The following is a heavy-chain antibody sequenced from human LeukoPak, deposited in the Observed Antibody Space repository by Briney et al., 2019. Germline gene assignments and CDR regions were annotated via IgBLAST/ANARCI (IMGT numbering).Heavy chain of an antibody. CDR1: GFTFSNAW. CDR2: IKSKTDGGTT. J-gene: IGHJ6*03. CDR3: TTALRPISYYDFWSGYSLYYYYYMDV. D-gene: IGHD3-3*01. V-gene: IGHV3-15*01. Sequence: GGSLRLSCAASGFTFSNAWMSWVRQAPGKGLEWVGRIKSKTDGGTTDYAAPVEGRFTISRDDSKNTLYLQMNSLKTEDTAVYYCTTALRPISYYDFWSGYSLYYYYYMDVWGKGTTVTVSS.